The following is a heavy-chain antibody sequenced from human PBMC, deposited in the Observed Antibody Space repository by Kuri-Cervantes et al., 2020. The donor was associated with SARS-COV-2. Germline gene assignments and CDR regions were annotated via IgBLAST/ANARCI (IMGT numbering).Heavy chain of an antibody. CDR1: GDSVSSNSAA. J-gene: IGHJ5*02. D-gene: IGHD6-13*01. Sequence: LRLSCAISGDSVSSNSAAWNWIRQSPSRGLEWLGRTYYRSKWYNDYAVSVKSRITINPDTSKNQFSLQLNSVTPEDTAVYYCARVYSAAARREFDPWGQGTPVTVSS. CDR2: TYYRSKWYN. CDR3: ARVYSAAARREFDP. V-gene: IGHV6-1*01.